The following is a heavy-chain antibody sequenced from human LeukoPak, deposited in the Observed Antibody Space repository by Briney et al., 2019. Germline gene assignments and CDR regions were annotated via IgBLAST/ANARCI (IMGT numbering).Heavy chain of an antibody. CDR2: IYPGDSDT. CDR1: GYSFTSYW. CDR3: ARRTYYYDSSGYKGDAFDI. V-gene: IGHV5-51*01. J-gene: IGHJ3*02. Sequence: GESLKISCKGSGYSFTSYWIGWVRQMPGKGLEWMGIIYPGDSDTRYSPSFQGQVTISADKSISTAYLQWSSPKASDTAMYYCARRTYYYDSSGYKGDAFDIWGQGTMVTVSS. D-gene: IGHD3-22*01.